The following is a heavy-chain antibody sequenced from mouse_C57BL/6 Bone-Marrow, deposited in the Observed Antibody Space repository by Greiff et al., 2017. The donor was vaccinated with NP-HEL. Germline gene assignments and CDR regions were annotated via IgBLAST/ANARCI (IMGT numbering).Heavy chain of an antibody. D-gene: IGHD2-3*01. CDR2: INPNNGGT. V-gene: IGHV1-26*01. CDR1: GYTFTDYY. Sequence: VQLQQSGPELVKPGASVKISCKASGYTFTDYYMNWVKQSHGKSLEWIGDINPNNGGTSYNQKFKGKATLTVDKSSSTAYMELRSLTSEDSAVYYCARLYGGYYWFSYWGQGTLVT. CDR3: ARLYGGYYWFSY. J-gene: IGHJ3*01.